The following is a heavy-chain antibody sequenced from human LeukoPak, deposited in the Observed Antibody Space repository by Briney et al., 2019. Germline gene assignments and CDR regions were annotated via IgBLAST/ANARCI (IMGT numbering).Heavy chain of an antibody. J-gene: IGHJ3*02. Sequence: GGSLRLSCAASEFSVGSNYMTWVRQAPGKGLEWVSSISTSSSYIYYADSVKGRFTVSRDNAKNSLYLQMNSLRAEDTAVYYCARGSIDGYNLIDAFDIWGQGTMVTVSS. CDR2: ISTSSSYI. D-gene: IGHD5-24*01. CDR3: ARGSIDGYNLIDAFDI. V-gene: IGHV3-21*01. CDR1: EFSVGSNY.